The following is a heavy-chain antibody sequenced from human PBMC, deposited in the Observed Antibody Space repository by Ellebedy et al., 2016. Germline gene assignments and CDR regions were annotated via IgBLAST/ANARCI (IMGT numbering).Heavy chain of an antibody. V-gene: IGHV1-2*02. CDR1: GYTFTGYY. CDR3: ARGLIQLWLSGGPDY. J-gene: IGHJ4*02. Sequence: ASVKVSCXASGYTFTGYYMHWVRQAPGQGLEWMGWINPNSGGTNYAQKFQGRVTMTRDTSISTAYMELSRLRSDDTAVYYCARGLIQLWLSGGPDYWGQGTLVTVSS. D-gene: IGHD5-18*01. CDR2: INPNSGGT.